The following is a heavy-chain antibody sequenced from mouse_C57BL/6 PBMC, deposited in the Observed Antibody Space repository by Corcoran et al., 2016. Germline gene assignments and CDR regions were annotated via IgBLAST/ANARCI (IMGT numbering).Heavy chain of an antibody. Sequence: EVQLQQSVAELVRPGASVKLSCTASGFNIKNTNMHWVKQRPDQGLEWIGRIDPANGNTKYAPKFQGKATITADTSSHTAYLQHSSLTSEDTAIYYWARRPIYYDYSYYFDYWGQGTTLTVSS. J-gene: IGHJ2*01. CDR1: GFNIKNTN. D-gene: IGHD2-4*01. V-gene: IGHV14-3*01. CDR3: ARRPIYYDYSYYFDY. CDR2: IDPANGNT.